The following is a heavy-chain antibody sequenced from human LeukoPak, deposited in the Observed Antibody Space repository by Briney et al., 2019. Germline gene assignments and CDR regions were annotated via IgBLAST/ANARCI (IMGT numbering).Heavy chain of an antibody. CDR3: ARDEDCSGGSCYSFGYFQH. CDR2: ISPNSGGT. J-gene: IGHJ1*01. V-gene: IGHV1-2*02. CDR1: VYTFTGYY. Sequence: GASVKVSCKASVYTFTGYYMHWVRQAPGQGLEWMGWISPNSGGTNYAQKFQGRVTMTRDTSISTAYMELSRLRSDDTAVYYCARDEDCSGGSCYSFGYFQHWGQGTLVTVSS. D-gene: IGHD2-15*01.